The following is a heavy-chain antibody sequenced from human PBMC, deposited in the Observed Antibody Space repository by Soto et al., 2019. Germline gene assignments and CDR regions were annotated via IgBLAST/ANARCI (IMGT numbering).Heavy chain of an antibody. D-gene: IGHD4-17*01. CDR3: ARKDTVGDACDI. Sequence: EVQLVESGGGLVQPGGSLRLSCAASGFTFSSYWMHWVRQAPGKGLVWVSRINSDGSSTSYADSVKGRFTISRDNAKNTLYLQMNSLRAEDTAVYYCARKDTVGDACDIWGQGTMVTVSS. V-gene: IGHV3-74*01. CDR2: INSDGSST. CDR1: GFTFSSYW. J-gene: IGHJ3*02.